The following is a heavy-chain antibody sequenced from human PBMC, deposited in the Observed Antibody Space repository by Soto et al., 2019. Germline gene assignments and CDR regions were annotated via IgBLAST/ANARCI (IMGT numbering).Heavy chain of an antibody. D-gene: IGHD3-3*01. V-gene: IGHV3-21*06. CDR1: GITFSEYN. Sequence: GGSLRLSCAASGITFSEYNMNWVRQAPGKGLEWVSSISSDNTYIYYADSVKGRFTISRDNAKTSLYLQTNSLRAEDTAVYYCARPRGYYSRVSGYYYMDVWGQGTTVTVSS. J-gene: IGHJ6*03. CDR2: ISSDNTYI. CDR3: ARPRGYYSRVSGYYYMDV.